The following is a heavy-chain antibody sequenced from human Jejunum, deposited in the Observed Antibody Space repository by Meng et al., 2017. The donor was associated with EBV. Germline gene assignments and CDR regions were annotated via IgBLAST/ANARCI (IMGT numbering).Heavy chain of an antibody. V-gene: IGHV7-4-1*02. CDR1: GYTLTSSG. J-gene: IGHJ5*02. CDR3: ARVRPGGGWFDP. CDR2: INTNTGYP. D-gene: IGHD2-8*02. Sequence: QVRLVQLGSELKKPGASVKVSCKASGYTLTSSGINWVRQAPGQGLEWMGWINTNTGYPTYAQDFTGRFVFSLDTSVSTAYLQITSLSTEDNAVYYCARVRPGGGWFDPWGQGTLVTVSS.